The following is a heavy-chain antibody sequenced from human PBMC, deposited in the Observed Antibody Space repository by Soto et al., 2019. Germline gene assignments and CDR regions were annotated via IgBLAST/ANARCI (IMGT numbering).Heavy chain of an antibody. CDR3: GRGGVGGCSGGSCFPPDY. CDR1: GFTFSTYS. J-gene: IGHJ4*02. CDR2: ISSDSGTL. V-gene: IGHV3-48*01. Sequence: EVQLVESGGGLVQPGGSLRLSCAASGFTFSTYSMNWVRQAPGKGLEWVTYISSDSGTLYYADSVKGRFTISRDNAKNPLDLQMNGLRAVDTAVYYCGRGGVGGCSGGSCFPPDYWGQGTLVIVSS. D-gene: IGHD2-15*01.